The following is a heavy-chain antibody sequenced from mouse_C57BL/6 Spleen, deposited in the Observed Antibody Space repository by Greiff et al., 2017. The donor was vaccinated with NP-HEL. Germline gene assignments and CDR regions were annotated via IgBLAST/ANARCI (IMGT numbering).Heavy chain of an antibody. CDR1: GFTFSSYA. J-gene: IGHJ4*01. D-gene: IGHD2-4*01. CDR3: ARDRGVITTSYYYAMDY. CDR2: ISDGGSYT. V-gene: IGHV5-4*01. Sequence: EVQLQESGGGLVKPGGSLKLSCAASGFTFSSYAMSWVRQTPEKRLEWVATISDGGSYTYYPDNVKGRFTISRDNAKNNLYLQMSHLKSEDTAMYYCARDRGVITTSYYYAMDYWGQGTSVTVSS.